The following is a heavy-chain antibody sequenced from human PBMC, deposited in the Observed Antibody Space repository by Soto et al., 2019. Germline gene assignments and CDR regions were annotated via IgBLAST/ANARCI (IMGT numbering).Heavy chain of an antibody. Sequence: QVQLVESGGGVVQPGRSLRLSCAASGFTFSSYAMHWVRQAPGKGLEWVAVISYDETNKYYADSVKGRFTISRDNSKNTLYLQMNSLRAEDTAVYYCARDLYAVGAVGAARYYYYDMDVWGQGTTVTVSS. CDR1: GFTFSSYA. V-gene: IGHV3-30-3*01. J-gene: IGHJ6*02. CDR2: ISYDETNK. CDR3: ARDLYAVGAVGAARYYYYDMDV. D-gene: IGHD2-2*01.